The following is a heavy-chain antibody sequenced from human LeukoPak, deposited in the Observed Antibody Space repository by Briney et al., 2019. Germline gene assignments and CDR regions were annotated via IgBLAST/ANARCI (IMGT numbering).Heavy chain of an antibody. CDR3: ARLQYCSGTSCYWFDP. D-gene: IGHD2-2*01. Sequence: PSETLSLTCTVSGGSISSGGYYWSRIRQHPGKGLEWIGYIYYSGSTYYNPSLKSRVTISVDTSKNQFSLRLSSVTAADTAVYYCARLQYCSGTSCYWFDPWGQGTLVTVSS. J-gene: IGHJ5*02. CDR1: GGSISSGGYY. V-gene: IGHV4-31*03. CDR2: IYYSGST.